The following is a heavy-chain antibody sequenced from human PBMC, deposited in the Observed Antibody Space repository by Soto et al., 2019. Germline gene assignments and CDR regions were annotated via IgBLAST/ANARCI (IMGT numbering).Heavy chain of an antibody. Sequence: RGSLRLSCAASGFTFSSYSMNWVRQAPGKGLEWVSSISSSSSYIYYADSVKGRFTISRDNAKNSLYLQMNSLRAEDTAVYYCARARSGYDRGAHYYYGMDVWGQGTTVTVSS. CDR3: ARARSGYDRGAHYYYGMDV. V-gene: IGHV3-21*01. CDR2: ISSSSSYI. CDR1: GFTFSSYS. J-gene: IGHJ6*02. D-gene: IGHD5-12*01.